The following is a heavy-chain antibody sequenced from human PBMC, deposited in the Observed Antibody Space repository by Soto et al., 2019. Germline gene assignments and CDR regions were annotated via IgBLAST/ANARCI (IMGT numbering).Heavy chain of an antibody. CDR1: GGSFSGYY. J-gene: IGHJ3*02. V-gene: IGHV4-34*01. Sequence: SETLSLTCAVYGGSFSGYYWTWIRQPPGTGLEWIGEINHSGSTNYNPSLKSRVTISVDTSKNQFSLKLTSVTAADTAVYYCARGDYHDASGPFSDAFDIWGQGTMVT. CDR3: ARGDYHDASGPFSDAFDI. D-gene: IGHD3-22*01. CDR2: INHSGST.